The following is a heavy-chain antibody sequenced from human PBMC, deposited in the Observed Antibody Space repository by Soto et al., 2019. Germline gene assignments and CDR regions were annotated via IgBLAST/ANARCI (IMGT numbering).Heavy chain of an antibody. V-gene: IGHV5-51*01. CDR1: GYSFTSYW. CDR2: IYPGDSDT. CDR3: ARHATFSPGGSGWYNWFDP. J-gene: IGHJ5*02. D-gene: IGHD6-19*01. Sequence: PGESLKISFKGSGYSFTSYWIGWVRQMPGRGLEWMGIIYPGDSDTRYSPSFQGQVTISADKSISTAYLQWSSLKASDTAMYYCARHATFSPGGSGWYNWFDPWGQGTLVTVSS.